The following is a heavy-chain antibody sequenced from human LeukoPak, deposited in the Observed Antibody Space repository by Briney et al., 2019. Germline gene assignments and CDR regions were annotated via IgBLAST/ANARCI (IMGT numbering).Heavy chain of an antibody. J-gene: IGHJ4*02. CDR1: GGSISSYY. V-gene: IGHV4-59*12. Sequence: SETLSLTCTVSGGSISSYYWSWIRQPPGKGLEWIGYIYYSGSTNYNPSLKSRVTISVDTSKNQFSLKLSSVTAADTAVYYCAREGGYDTSGGNYWGQGTLVTVSS. D-gene: IGHD5-12*01. CDR2: IYYSGST. CDR3: AREGGYDTSGGNY.